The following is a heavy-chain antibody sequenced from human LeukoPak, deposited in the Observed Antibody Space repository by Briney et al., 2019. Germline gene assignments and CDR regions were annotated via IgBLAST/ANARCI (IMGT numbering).Heavy chain of an antibody. D-gene: IGHD6-19*01. CDR2: IYYSGSA. CDR3: ARSQWLVPQDY. CDR1: GGSSSGSSYY. J-gene: IGHJ4*02. Sequence: SETLSLTCTVSGGSSSGSSYYWGWIRQPPGKGLEWVGSIYYSGSAYYNPSLKSRVTISVDTSKNHFSLNLSSVTAADTAVYYCARSQWLVPQDYWGQGTLVTVSS. V-gene: IGHV4-39*02.